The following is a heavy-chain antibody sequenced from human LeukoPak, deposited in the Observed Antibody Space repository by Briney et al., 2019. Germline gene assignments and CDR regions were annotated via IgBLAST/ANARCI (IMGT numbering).Heavy chain of an antibody. J-gene: IGHJ3*02. Sequence: GGSLRLSCAGSGFTFSSYGMHWVRQAPGKGLEWVAVIWADGTHEDYRDSVKGRFTISRDNSKDTLYLQMNSLRADDTAVYYCAINHYGSNSDIFDIWGQGTMVTVSS. V-gene: IGHV3-33*01. D-gene: IGHD3-10*01. CDR2: IWADGTHE. CDR3: AINHYGSNSDIFDI. CDR1: GFTFSSYG.